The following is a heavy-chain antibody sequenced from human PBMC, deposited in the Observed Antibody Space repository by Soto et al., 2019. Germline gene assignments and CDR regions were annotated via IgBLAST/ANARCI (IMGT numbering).Heavy chain of an antibody. D-gene: IGHD3-22*01. V-gene: IGHV4-34*01. J-gene: IGHJ4*02. CDR2: INHSGST. CDR1: GGSFSGYY. CDR3: ARRYYDSSGTFDY. Sequence: QVQLQQWGAGLLKPSETLSLTCAVYGGSFSGYYWSWIRQPPGKGLEWIGEINHSGSTNHNPSLKSRVTISVDTSKNQFSLKLSSVTAADTAVYYCARRYYDSSGTFDYWGQGTLVTVSS.